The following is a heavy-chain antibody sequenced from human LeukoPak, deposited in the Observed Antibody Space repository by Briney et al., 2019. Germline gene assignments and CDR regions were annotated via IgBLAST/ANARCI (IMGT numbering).Heavy chain of an antibody. J-gene: IGHJ4*02. CDR2: INHSGST. D-gene: IGHD5-12*01. CDR3: ARGRRRATHFDY. V-gene: IGHV4-34*01. Sequence: SETLSLTCAVYGGSFSGYYWSCIRQPPGKGLEWIGEINHSGSTNYNPSLKSRVTISVDTSKNQFSLKLSSVTAADTAVYYCARGRRRATHFDYWGQGTLVTVSS. CDR1: GGSFSGYY.